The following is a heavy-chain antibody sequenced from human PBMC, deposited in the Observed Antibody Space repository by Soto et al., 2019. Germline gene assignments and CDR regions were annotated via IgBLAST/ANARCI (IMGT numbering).Heavy chain of an antibody. D-gene: IGHD3-22*01. CDR1: GHIFSNYW. Sequence: GESLKIACKGSGHIFSNYWIGWVRQMPGKGLEWMGIIYPGDSDTRYSPSFQGQVTITVDKSINTAYLQWSRLKASDTAMYYCARQRLWGTSGYYYFENWGQGTLVTVSS. CDR3: ARQRLWGTSGYYYFEN. V-gene: IGHV5-51*01. J-gene: IGHJ4*02. CDR2: IYPGDSDT.